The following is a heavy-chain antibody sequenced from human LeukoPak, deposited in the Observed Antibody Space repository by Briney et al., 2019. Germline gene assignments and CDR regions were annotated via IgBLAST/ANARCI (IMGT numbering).Heavy chain of an antibody. CDR1: GDSVPSNSAA. CDR3: ARDLLIAAAPGGYYGMDV. D-gene: IGHD6-13*01. J-gene: IGHJ6*02. V-gene: IGHV6-1*01. Sequence: PSQTLSLTCAISGDSVPSNSAAWNWIRQSPSRGLEWLGRTYYRSKWYNDYAVSVKSRITINPDTSKNQFSLQLNSVTPEDTAVYYRARDLLIAAAPGGYYGMDVWGQGTTVTVSS. CDR2: TYYRSKWYN.